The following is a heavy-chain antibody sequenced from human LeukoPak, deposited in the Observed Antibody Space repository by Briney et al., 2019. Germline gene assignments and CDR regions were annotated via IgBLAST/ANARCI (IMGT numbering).Heavy chain of an antibody. CDR3: AKDSDSTGSYGDY. V-gene: IGHV3-23*01. J-gene: IGHJ4*02. CDR1: GFTYRSYA. D-gene: IGHD3-22*01. CDR2: ISGSGDST. Sequence: GGSLRLSCAASGFTYRSYAMSWVRQAPGKGLEWVSAISGSGDSTYYADSVKGRFTISRDNSKNTLSLQMNSLRDDDTAVYYYAKDSDSTGSYGDYWGQGTLVTVSS.